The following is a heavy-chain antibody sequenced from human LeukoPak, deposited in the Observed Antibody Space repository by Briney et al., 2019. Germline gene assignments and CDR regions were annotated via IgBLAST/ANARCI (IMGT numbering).Heavy chain of an antibody. CDR3: ARVRAETRGYDYVWGSYRYTEVDY. V-gene: IGHV1-2*02. Sequence: ASVKVSCKASGYTFTGYYMHWVRQAPGQGLEWMGWINPNSGGTNYARKLQGRVTMTTDTSTSTAYMELRSLRSDDTAVYYCARVRAETRGYDYVWGSYRYTEVDYWGQGTLVTVSS. J-gene: IGHJ4*02. D-gene: IGHD3-16*02. CDR1: GYTFTGYY. CDR2: INPNSGGT.